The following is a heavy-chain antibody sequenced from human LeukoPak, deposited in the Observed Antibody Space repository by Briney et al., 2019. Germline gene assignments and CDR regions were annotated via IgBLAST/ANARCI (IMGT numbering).Heavy chain of an antibody. V-gene: IGHV3-7*01. D-gene: IGHD3-22*01. J-gene: IGHJ5*02. CDR1: GFTFSGFW. Sequence: GGSLRLSCAASGFTFSGFWLSWVRQAPGQVLDLLASIKQDGSEKYSVDSVKGRFTISRDNAKNSLYLQMNSLRAEDTAVYYCARDSTYYYDSSPLNWFDPWGQGTLVTVSS. CDR2: IKQDGSEK. CDR3: ARDSTYYYDSSPLNWFDP.